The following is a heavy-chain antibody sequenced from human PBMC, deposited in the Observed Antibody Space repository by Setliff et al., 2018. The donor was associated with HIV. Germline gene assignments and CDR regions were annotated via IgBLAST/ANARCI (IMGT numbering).Heavy chain of an antibody. CDR2: INPSGGST. D-gene: IGHD6-6*01. CDR3: ARDRGGAAREYYFDY. Sequence: ASVKVSCKASGYTFTSYYMHWVRQAPGQGLEWMGIINPSGGSTSYAQKFQGRVTMTRDTSTSAVYMELSSLRSEDTAVYYCARDRGGAAREYYFDYWGQGTLVTVSS. CDR1: GYTFTSYY. V-gene: IGHV1-46*01. J-gene: IGHJ4*02.